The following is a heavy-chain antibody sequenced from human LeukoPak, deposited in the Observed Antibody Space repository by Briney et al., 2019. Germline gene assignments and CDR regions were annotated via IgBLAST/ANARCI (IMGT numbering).Heavy chain of an antibody. Sequence: ASVKVSCKASGYTFTGYYMHWVRQAPGQGLEWMGWIHPNSGGTDYAQKFQGRVTMTRDTSISTAYMELSRLRSDDTAMYYCARDNGLRLQNYWGQGTLVTVSS. D-gene: IGHD5-12*01. V-gene: IGHV1-2*02. CDR2: IHPNSGGT. CDR3: ARDNGLRLQNY. CDR1: GYTFTGYY. J-gene: IGHJ4*02.